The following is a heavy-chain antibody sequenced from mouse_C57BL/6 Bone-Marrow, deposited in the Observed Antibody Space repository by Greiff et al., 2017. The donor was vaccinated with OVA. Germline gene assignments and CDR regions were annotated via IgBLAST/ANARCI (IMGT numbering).Heavy chain of an antibody. CDR1: GYSITSGYY. D-gene: IGHD2-1*01. CDR3: ARGEGIYYGNYLDY. V-gene: IGHV3-6*01. Sequence: EVQLQESGPGLVKPSQSLSLTCSVTGYSITSGYYWNWIRQFPGNKLEWMGYISYDGSNNYNPSLKNRISITRDTSKNQFFLKLNSVTTEDTATYYCARGEGIYYGNYLDYWGQGTTLTVSS. J-gene: IGHJ2*01. CDR2: ISYDGSN.